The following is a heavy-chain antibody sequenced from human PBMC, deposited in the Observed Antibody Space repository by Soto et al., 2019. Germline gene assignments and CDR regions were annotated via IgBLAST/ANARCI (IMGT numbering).Heavy chain of an antibody. CDR1: GFTCSSYW. Sequence: EVQLVESGGGLVQPGGSLRLSCAASGFTCSSYWMHWVRQAPGEGLVWVSRINSDGSTTSYADSVKGRFTISRDNAKNTLYLQMNSLRAEETAVYYCARGKDQYNTRTYSYCDQWGQGTLVTVSS. D-gene: IGHD1-20*01. CDR3: ARGKDQYNTRTYSYCDQ. V-gene: IGHV3-74*01. CDR2: INSDGSTT. J-gene: IGHJ4*02.